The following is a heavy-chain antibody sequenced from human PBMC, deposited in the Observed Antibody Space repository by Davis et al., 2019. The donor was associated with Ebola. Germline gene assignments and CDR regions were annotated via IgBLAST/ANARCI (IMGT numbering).Heavy chain of an antibody. D-gene: IGHD6-13*01. CDR3: LGSSRGGDY. J-gene: IGHJ4*02. CDR1: GFTVSSNY. V-gene: IGHV3-53*05. Sequence: GESLKISCAASGFTVSSNYMNWVRQAPGKGLEWVSVIYSGGTTEYADSVKGRFTVSRDNSKNTLYLQMNSLRAEDTAVYYCLGSSRGGDYWGQGTLVTVSS. CDR2: IYSGGTT.